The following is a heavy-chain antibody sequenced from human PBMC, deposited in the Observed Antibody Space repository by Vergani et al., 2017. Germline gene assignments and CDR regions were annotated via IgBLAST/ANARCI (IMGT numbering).Heavy chain of an antibody. D-gene: IGHD6-13*01. CDR3: ARGGVISIAAAGYYYYGMDV. J-gene: IGHJ6*02. CDR1: GFTFSSYG. CDR2: IWYDGSNK. Sequence: QVQLVESGGGVVQPGRSLRLSCAASGFTFSSYGMHWVRQAPGKGLEWVAVIWYDGSNKYYAESVKGRFTISRDNSKNTLYLQMNSLRAEDTAVYYCARGGVISIAAAGYYYYGMDVWGQGTTVTVSS. V-gene: IGHV3-33*01.